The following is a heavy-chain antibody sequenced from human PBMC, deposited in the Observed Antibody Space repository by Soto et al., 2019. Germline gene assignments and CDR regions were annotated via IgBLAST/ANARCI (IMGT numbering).Heavy chain of an antibody. CDR3: ARVGVAGTTAHFEY. CDR2: IWYDGSSK. CDR1: GFGFSTYG. J-gene: IGHJ4*02. D-gene: IGHD1-1*01. V-gene: IGHV3-33*01. Sequence: QVHLVESGGGVVQPGRSLRLSSTACGFGFSTYGMHWIRQAPGKGLEWVAFIWYDGSSKYYADSLKGRFTISRDNSKNTVYLQMDSLRSEDTAVYYCARVGVAGTTAHFEYWGQGTLVTVSS.